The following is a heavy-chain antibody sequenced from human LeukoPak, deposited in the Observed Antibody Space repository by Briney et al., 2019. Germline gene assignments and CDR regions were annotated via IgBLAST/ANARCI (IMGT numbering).Heavy chain of an antibody. CDR2: ISSSGSTI. V-gene: IGHV3-48*03. J-gene: IGHJ4*02. Sequence: GGSLRLSCAASGFTFSTYAMNWVRQAPGKGLEWVSYISSSGSTIHYADSLKGRFTISRDNAKNSLYLQMNSLRSEDTAVYYCARDSSGSYRYYFDYWGQGTLVTVSS. D-gene: IGHD1-26*01. CDR3: ARDSSGSYRYYFDY. CDR1: GFTFSTYA.